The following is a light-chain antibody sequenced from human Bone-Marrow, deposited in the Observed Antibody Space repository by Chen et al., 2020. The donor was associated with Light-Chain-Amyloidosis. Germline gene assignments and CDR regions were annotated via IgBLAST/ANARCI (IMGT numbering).Light chain of an antibody. J-gene: IGLJ2*01. CDR3: GSYAGSYTLV. Sequence: QSARTQPPSVPGSPGQSVPVSLTGTSSDVGGYTSVSWYQQHPGRAPKLMIYDVSKRPSGVPYRFSGYKSGNTSSLTISGLQAEDEADYYCGSYAGSYTLVFGGGTTLTVL. CDR1: SSDVGGYTS. V-gene: IGLV2-11*01. CDR2: DVS.